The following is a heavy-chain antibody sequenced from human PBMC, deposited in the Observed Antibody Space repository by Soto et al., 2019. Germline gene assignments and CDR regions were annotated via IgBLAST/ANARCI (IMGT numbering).Heavy chain of an antibody. Sequence: EVQLVESGGGLVKPGGSLRLSCAASGFTFTRYSMNWVRQAPGKGLEWVSSISSTTNYIYYGDSMKGRFTISRDNAKNTVYLQVNSLRAEDTGVYYCARLVASETGYGMDVWGQGTTVTVSS. CDR2: ISSTTNYI. J-gene: IGHJ6*02. D-gene: IGHD3-9*01. V-gene: IGHV3-21*06. CDR1: GFTFTRYS. CDR3: ARLVASETGYGMDV.